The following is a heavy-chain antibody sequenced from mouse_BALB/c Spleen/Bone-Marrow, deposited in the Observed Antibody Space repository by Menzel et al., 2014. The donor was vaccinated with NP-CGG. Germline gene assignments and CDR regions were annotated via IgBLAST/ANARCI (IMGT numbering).Heavy chain of an antibody. J-gene: IGHJ2*01. D-gene: IGHD2-4*01. V-gene: IGHV1-69*01. CDR3: ARTGYDYYFDY. Sequence: QVHVKQSGAELVMPGASVKMSCKASGYTFTDYWMHWVKQRPGQGPEWIGAIDTSDSYTSYNQKFKGKATLTVDESSSTAYMQLSSLTSEDSAVYYCARTGYDYYFDYWGQGTTLTVSS. CDR2: IDTSDSYT. CDR1: GYTFTDYW.